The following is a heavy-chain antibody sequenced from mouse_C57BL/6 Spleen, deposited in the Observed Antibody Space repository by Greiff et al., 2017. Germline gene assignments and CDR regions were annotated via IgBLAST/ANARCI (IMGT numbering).Heavy chain of an antibody. V-gene: IGHV1-61*01. J-gene: IGHJ2*02. CDR3: ARRGTGSRYVHYCDY. CDR1: GYTFTSYW. D-gene: IGHD1-1*01. Sequence: QVQLQQPGAELVRPGSSVKLSCKASGYTFTSYWMDWVKQRPGQGLEWIGNIYPSDSETHYNQKFKDKATLTVDKSSSTAYMQLSSLTSEDSAVYYCARRGTGSRYVHYCDYWGKGTSLTVSS. CDR2: IYPSDSET.